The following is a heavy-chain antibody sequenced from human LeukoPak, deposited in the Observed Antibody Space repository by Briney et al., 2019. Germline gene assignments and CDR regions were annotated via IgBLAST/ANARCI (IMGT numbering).Heavy chain of an antibody. D-gene: IGHD4-17*01. CDR3: ARGSTTVTTGDY. CDR2: ISSSSSYI. CDR1: GFTFSSYT. V-gene: IGHV3-21*01. Sequence: GGSLRLSCAPSGFTFSSYTMNWVRQAPGKGLEWVSFISSSSSYIYYADSVKGRFTISRDNAKNSLYLQMNSLRAEDAAVYYCARGSTTVTTGDYWGQGTLVTVSS. J-gene: IGHJ4*02.